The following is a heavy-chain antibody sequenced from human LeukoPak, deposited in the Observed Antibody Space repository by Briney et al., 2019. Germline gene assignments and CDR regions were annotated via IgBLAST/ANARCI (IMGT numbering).Heavy chain of an antibody. D-gene: IGHD5-18*01. CDR2: IYTTGRA. J-gene: IGHJ4*02. Sequence: SETLSLTCSVSTGSISSYYWGWVRQPAGRGLQWIGRIYTTGRADYDPSLQSRVAMSIDTSRKQFSLNLKSVTAADTATYFCARHGYTASHFFLDYWSQGAPVTVSS. CDR1: TGSISSYY. V-gene: IGHV4-4*07. CDR3: ARHGYTASHFFLDY.